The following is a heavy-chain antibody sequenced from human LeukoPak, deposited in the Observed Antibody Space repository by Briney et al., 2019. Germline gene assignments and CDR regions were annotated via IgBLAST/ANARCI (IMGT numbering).Heavy chain of an antibody. CDR2: IYYSGST. V-gene: IGHV4-59*01. D-gene: IGHD4-17*01. Sequence: SETLSLTCTVSGGSISSYYWSWIRQPPGKGLEWIGYIYYSGSTNYNPSLKSRVTISVDTSKNQFSLKLSSVTAADTAVYYCARVHGLYYYGMDVWGQVTTVTVSS. J-gene: IGHJ6*02. CDR1: GGSISSYY. CDR3: ARVHGLYYYGMDV.